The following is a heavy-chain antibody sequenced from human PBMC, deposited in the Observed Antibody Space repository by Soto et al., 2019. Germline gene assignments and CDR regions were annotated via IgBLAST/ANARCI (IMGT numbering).Heavy chain of an antibody. D-gene: IGHD6-13*01. CDR1: GGTFSNHA. V-gene: IGHV1-69*12. CDR2: IIPIFTTT. CDR3: AREVAADGTFREDVFDI. J-gene: IGHJ3*02. Sequence: QVQLVQSGAEVKKPGSSVKVSCKASGGTFSNHAINWVRQAPGQGLEWMGRIIPIFTTTDYAQRFQGRVTITADXSXIXXYMELSSLKHDATAVYYCAREVAADGTFREDVFDIWGQGTMVTVSS.